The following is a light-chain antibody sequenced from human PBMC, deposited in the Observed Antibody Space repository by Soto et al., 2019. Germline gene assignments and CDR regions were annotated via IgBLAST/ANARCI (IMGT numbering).Light chain of an antibody. CDR3: QQYGSSPIT. V-gene: IGKV3-20*01. J-gene: IGKJ5*01. CDR1: QSISSN. Sequence: EIVLTQSPAPLSLSPGERATLSCRASQSISSNLAWYQQKPGQAPRLLISGASSRATGIPDRFSGSGSATDFTLTISRLEPEDFALYYCQQYGSSPITFGQGTRLEIK. CDR2: GAS.